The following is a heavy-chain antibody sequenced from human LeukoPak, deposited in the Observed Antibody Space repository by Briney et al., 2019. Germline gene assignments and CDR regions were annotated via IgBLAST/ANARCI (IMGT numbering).Heavy chain of an antibody. J-gene: IGHJ4*02. CDR2: LKNKSEA. CDR3: TADLAALGGGEFDF. D-gene: IGHD2-15*01. Sequence: GGSLRLSCVASGFNFNDAWMNWVRQAPGKGQEWLGHLKNKSEADYAAPVSGRFIFSRDAARNTVYLQMNSLKIEDTAVYFCTADLAALGGGEFDFWGQGTLVTVSS. V-gene: IGHV3-15*01. CDR1: GFNFNDAW.